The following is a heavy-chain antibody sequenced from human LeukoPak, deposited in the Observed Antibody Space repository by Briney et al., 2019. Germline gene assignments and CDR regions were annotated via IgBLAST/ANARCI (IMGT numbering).Heavy chain of an antibody. D-gene: IGHD3-16*01. J-gene: IGHJ6*03. CDR2: LSASDGST. V-gene: IGHV3-23*01. CDR1: GFTFGSYG. CDR3: AKDYAGGWPKRGMDV. Sequence: GGSLRLSCAASGFTFGSYGMTWVRQAPGKGLEWVSGLSASDGSTYYADSVKGRFTIFRDNSKNTVYLQMNSLRAEDTAVYYCAKDYAGGWPKRGMDVWGKGATVTVSS.